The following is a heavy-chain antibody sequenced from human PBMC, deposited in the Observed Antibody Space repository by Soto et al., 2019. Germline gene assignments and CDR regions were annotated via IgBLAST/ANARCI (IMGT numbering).Heavy chain of an antibody. CDR1: GGSFSTYF. Sequence: PETLLLTCSVDGGSFSTYFWTWVRQPPGKGLEWIVEINQSGSSSYNPSLESRVSISVXXXXXXFXLXLSXXTAADTAVYYCARMSFLGYFGYGGRGSLVTVSS. J-gene: IGHJ4*02. CDR3: ARMSFLGYFGY. CDR2: INQSGSS. V-gene: IGHV4-34*01. D-gene: IGHD3-16*01.